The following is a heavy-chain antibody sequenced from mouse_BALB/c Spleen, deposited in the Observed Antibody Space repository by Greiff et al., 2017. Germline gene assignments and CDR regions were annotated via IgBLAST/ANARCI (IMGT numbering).Heavy chain of an antibody. J-gene: IGHJ2*01. CDR1: GYSFTGYF. Sequence: VQLKQSGPELVKPGASVKISCKASGYSFTGYFMNWVMQSHGKSLEWIGRINPYNGDTFYNQKFKGKATLTVDKSSSTAHMELRSLASEDSAVYYCARGDYYGSSWVDYWGQGTTLTVSS. D-gene: IGHD1-1*01. CDR2: INPYNGDT. CDR3: ARGDYYGSSWVDY. V-gene: IGHV1-20*02.